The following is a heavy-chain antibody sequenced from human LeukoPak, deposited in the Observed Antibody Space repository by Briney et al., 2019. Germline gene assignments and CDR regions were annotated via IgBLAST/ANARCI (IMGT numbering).Heavy chain of an antibody. Sequence: PGGSLRLSCAASGFTFSSYWMHWVRQAPGKGLVWASRINTDGSTTNYAGSVKGRFTISRDNAETTLYLQMNSLRVEDTAVYYCTRRASATRWFDPWGQGTLVTVSS. V-gene: IGHV3-74*01. CDR3: TRRASATRWFDP. CDR1: GFTFSSYW. J-gene: IGHJ5*02. CDR2: INTDGSTT. D-gene: IGHD2-15*01.